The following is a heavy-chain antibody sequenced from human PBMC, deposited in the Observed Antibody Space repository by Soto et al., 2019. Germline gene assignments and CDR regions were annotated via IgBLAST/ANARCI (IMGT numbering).Heavy chain of an antibody. CDR2: IYYSGSI. CDR1: GGSISSYY. D-gene: IGHD3-10*01. CDR3: ARDGMVRGVIGHWFDP. Sequence: SETLSLTCTVSGGSISSYYWSWIRQPPGKGLEWIGYIYYSGSINYNPSLKSRVTISVDTSKNQFSLKLSSVTAADTAVYYCARDGMVRGVIGHWFDPWGQGTLVTVSS. V-gene: IGHV4-59*01. J-gene: IGHJ5*02.